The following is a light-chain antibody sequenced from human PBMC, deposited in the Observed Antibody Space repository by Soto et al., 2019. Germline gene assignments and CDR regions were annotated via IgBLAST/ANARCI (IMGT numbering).Light chain of an antibody. V-gene: IGKV3-11*01. CDR2: EAA. Sequence: ESVLTQSPATLSLSPGERATLSWRASQCVSRYVAWYQQKAGQAPRLLIYEAANRAPGIPARFSGSGSGSEFTLTISSLEPEVFAVYYRQQRSTCSPITFRQGTRLGIK. CDR1: QCVSRY. CDR3: QQRSTCSPIT. J-gene: IGKJ5*01.